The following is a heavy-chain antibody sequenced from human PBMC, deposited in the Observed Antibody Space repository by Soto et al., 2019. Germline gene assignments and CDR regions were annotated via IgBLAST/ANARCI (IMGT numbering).Heavy chain of an antibody. D-gene: IGHD3-10*01. Sequence: EVQLVESGGGLVQPGGSLRLSCAASGFTLSGRSMHWVRQAPGKGLVWVSGIDNAGTDSTYADSVKGRFTSSRDNAKNMPYLKMNSLGVEDTAVFYWARGWFGPGVWGKGTTVTVSS. CDR1: GFTLSGRS. CDR3: ARGWFGPGV. J-gene: IGHJ6*04. V-gene: IGHV3-74*01. CDR2: IDNAGTDS.